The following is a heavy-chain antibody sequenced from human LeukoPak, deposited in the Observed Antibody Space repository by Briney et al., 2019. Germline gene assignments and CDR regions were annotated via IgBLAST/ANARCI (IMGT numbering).Heavy chain of an antibody. CDR1: GFTFSSYG. CDR3: AKIRGPGSGWDY. Sequence: GRSLRLSCAASGFTFSSYGMHWVRQAPGKGLEWVALISYDGSNKYYADSVKGRFTISRDNSKNTVYLQMNSLRAEDTAIYYCAKIRGPGSGWDYWGQGTLVTVSS. D-gene: IGHD6-19*01. V-gene: IGHV3-30*18. J-gene: IGHJ4*02. CDR2: ISYDGSNK.